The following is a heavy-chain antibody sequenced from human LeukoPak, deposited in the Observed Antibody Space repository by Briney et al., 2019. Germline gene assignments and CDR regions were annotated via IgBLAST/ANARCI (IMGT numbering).Heavy chain of an antibody. CDR2: IYYSGST. Sequence: KPSETLSLTCTVSGGSISSYYWSWIRQPPGKGLEWIGYIYYSGSTNYNPSLKSRVTISVDTSKNQFSLKLSSVTAADTAVYYCARERYYGSGSTLDAFDIWGQGTMVTVSS. CDR3: ARERYYGSGSTLDAFDI. V-gene: IGHV4-59*01. J-gene: IGHJ3*02. CDR1: GGSISSYY. D-gene: IGHD3-10*01.